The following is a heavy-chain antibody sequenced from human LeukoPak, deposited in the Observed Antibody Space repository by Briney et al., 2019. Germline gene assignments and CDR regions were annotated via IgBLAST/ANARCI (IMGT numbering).Heavy chain of an antibody. Sequence: GSLRLSWAASGFTVSSNYMGWVRQGPGEGVEWVSVIYSGGSTYYADSVKGGFTISRDNSKNTLYLQMNSLRAEDTAVYYCARAFRWLRSLGFDYWGQGTLVTVSS. D-gene: IGHD5-12*01. J-gene: IGHJ4*02. CDR1: GFTVSSNY. CDR3: ARAFRWLRSLGFDY. CDR2: IYSGGST. V-gene: IGHV3-53*01.